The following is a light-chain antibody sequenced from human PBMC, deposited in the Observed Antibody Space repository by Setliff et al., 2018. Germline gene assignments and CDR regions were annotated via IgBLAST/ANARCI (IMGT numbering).Light chain of an antibody. J-gene: IGLJ2*01. CDR1: DSNIGSSY. Sequence: QSVLTQPPSVSAAPRQKVTISCSGSDSNIGSSYVSWYQQVPGTAPKIIIYDNDKRPSGIPDRFSGSKSGASGTLGITGLQTGDEAEYYCAIWDFSLRGVVFGGGTKVTV. CDR3: AIWDFSLRGVV. V-gene: IGLV1-51*01. CDR2: DND.